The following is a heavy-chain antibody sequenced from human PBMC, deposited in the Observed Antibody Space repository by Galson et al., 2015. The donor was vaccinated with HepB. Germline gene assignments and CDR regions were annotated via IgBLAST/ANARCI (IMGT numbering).Heavy chain of an antibody. V-gene: IGHV3-7*03. CDR1: GFTFRDSW. Sequence: SLRLSCAASGFTFRDSWMSWVRQAPGKGLEWVANINPDGSEKFYVDSVKGRFTISRDNAKNSLYLQMNSLRAEDTAVYYCAKGDIDYWYFDLWGRGTLVTVSS. J-gene: IGHJ2*01. CDR2: INPDGSEK. CDR3: AKGDIDYWYFDL.